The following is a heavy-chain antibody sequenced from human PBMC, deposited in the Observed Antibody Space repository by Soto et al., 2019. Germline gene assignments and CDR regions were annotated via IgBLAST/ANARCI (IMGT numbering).Heavy chain of an antibody. CDR2: IKSKSEGETI. Sequence: EVQLVESGGGLVEPGGSLRLSCAASGFTFSNAWMSWVRQAPGKGLEWVGRIKSKSEGETIDYAAPVKGRFTISRDDSKNTLYLQMNSLKSEDTGVYYCTRGPGGSTRPLDYWGQGTLVTVSS. D-gene: IGHD2-2*01. CDR1: GFTFSNAW. J-gene: IGHJ4*02. V-gene: IGHV3-15*01. CDR3: TRGPGGSTRPLDY.